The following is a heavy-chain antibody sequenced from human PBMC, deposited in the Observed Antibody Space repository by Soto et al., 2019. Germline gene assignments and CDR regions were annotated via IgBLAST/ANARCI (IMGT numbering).Heavy chain of an antibody. J-gene: IGHJ2*01. CDR1: GYTFTGYD. V-gene: IGHV1-8*01. CDR2: MNPNSGNR. CDR3: ARDGGVAGTRSSAL. Sequence: QVQLVQSGAEVRKPGASVKVSCKASGYTFTGYDINWVRQATGQGLEWMGWMNPNSGNRYYAQKFQGRVTMTRNTSITTAYRERSGLRSENTAVYSCARDGGVAGTRSSALGARGTLVTVPS. D-gene: IGHD6-19*01.